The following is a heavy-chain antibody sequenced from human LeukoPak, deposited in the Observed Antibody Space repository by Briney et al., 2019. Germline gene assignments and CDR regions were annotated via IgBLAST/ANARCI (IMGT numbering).Heavy chain of an antibody. J-gene: IGHJ4*02. V-gene: IGHV3-66*01. CDR2: IYSGGAT. D-gene: IGHD2-15*01. CDR1: GFTVSSNH. Sequence: PGGSLRLSCAASGFTVSSNHMSWVRQAPGKGLEWVSLIYSGGATYYADSVKGRFTISRDNSKNTLYLQMNSLRAEDTAVYYCARSPQGGHFDFWGQGALVTVPS. CDR3: ARSPQGGHFDF.